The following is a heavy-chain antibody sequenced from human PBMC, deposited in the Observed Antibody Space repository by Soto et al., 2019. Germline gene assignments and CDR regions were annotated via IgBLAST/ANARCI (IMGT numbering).Heavy chain of an antibody. CDR1: GESISSDNW. D-gene: IGHD3-3*01. Sequence: QVQLQESGPGLVKPSGTLSLTCAVSGESISSDNWWTWVRQPPGKGLEWIGEISHSGRTNYNPSLKSRATISVDKSKNQFFLKLSSVPAADTAVYFCTRETLIFGLPPSYYGMDVWGQGTRVTVTS. CDR2: ISHSGRT. J-gene: IGHJ6*02. V-gene: IGHV4-4*02. CDR3: TRETLIFGLPPSYYGMDV.